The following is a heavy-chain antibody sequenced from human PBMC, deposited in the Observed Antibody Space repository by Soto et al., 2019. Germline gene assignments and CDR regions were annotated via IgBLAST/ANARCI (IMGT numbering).Heavy chain of an antibody. CDR2: ISGSGGST. Sequence: GGSLRFSCAASGFTFSSYAMSRVRQAPGKGLEWVSAISGSGGSTYYADSVKGRFTISRDNSKNTLYLQMNSLRAEDTAVYYCAKDARGTIVDTGFDYWGQGTLVTVSS. V-gene: IGHV3-23*01. CDR1: GFTFSSYA. J-gene: IGHJ4*02. CDR3: AKDARGTIVDTGFDY. D-gene: IGHD5-12*01.